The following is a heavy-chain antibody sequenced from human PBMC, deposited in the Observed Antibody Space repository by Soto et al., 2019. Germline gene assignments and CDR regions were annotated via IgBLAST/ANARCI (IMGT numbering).Heavy chain of an antibody. J-gene: IGHJ4*02. V-gene: IGHV3-7*01. CDR2: IKHDGSEK. Sequence: EVHLVESGGGLVQPGGSLRLSCAASGFTFSNYWMSWVRQAPGKGLEWVANIKHDGSEKYYVDSVKGRFTISRDNAKNSLYLQMNSLRAEDTAVYYCARAEGGGWYLDSYWGQGTLVTVSS. CDR3: ARAEGGGWYLDSY. D-gene: IGHD6-19*01. CDR1: GFTFSNYW.